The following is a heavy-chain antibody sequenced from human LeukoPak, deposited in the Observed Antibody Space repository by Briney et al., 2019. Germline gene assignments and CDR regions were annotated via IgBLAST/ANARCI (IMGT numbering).Heavy chain of an antibody. CDR3: ARRPWIQLWLIVDAFDI. CDR2: INHSGST. J-gene: IGHJ3*02. V-gene: IGHV4-34*01. Sequence: PSETLSLTCAVYGGSFSGYYWSWIRQPPGKGLEWIGEINHSGSTNYNPSLKSRVTISVDTSKNQFSLKLSSVTAADTAVYYCARRPWIQLWLIVDAFDIWGQGTMVTVSS. CDR1: GGSFSGYY. D-gene: IGHD5-18*01.